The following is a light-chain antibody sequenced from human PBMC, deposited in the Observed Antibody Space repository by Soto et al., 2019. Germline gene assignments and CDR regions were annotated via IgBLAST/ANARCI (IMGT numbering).Light chain of an antibody. Sequence: DIQMTQAPSTLPASVGDRVTITCRASQSISNWLAWYQQKPGEAPKLLIYDASALPRGVPSRFSGSGSGTKFTLTIASLQPDDFATYYCQQYETFSGTFGPRTKVDIK. J-gene: IGKJ1*01. CDR3: QQYETFSGT. CDR1: QSISNW. CDR2: DAS. V-gene: IGKV1-5*01.